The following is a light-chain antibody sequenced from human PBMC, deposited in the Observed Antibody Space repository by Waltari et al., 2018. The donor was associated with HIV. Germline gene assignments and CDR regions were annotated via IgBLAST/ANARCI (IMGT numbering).Light chain of an antibody. CDR3: CSYAGSGTFVV. V-gene: IGLV2-23*02. CDR2: DVN. J-gene: IGLJ3*02. Sequence: QSALTQPASVSGSPGQSITLSCSGTWSDNGSYDLLSWYQHFPGKAPKRILYDVNERPSGVSPRYSGSKSGNTASLVISGLQSEDEADYYCCSYAGSGTFVVFGGGTRLTV. CDR1: WSDNGSYDL.